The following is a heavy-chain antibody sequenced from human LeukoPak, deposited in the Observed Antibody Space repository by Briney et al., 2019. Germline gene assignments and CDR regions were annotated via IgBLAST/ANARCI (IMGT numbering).Heavy chain of an antibody. J-gene: IGHJ3*02. CDR2: ISYDGSNK. V-gene: IGHV3-30-3*01. Sequence: TGGSLRLSCAASGFTFSSYAMHWVRQAPDKGLEWVAVISYDGSNKYYADSVKGRFTISRDNSKNTLYLQMNSLRAEDTAVYYCAREMGATTAFDIWGQGTMVTVSS. CDR1: GFTFSSYA. D-gene: IGHD1-26*01. CDR3: AREMGATTAFDI.